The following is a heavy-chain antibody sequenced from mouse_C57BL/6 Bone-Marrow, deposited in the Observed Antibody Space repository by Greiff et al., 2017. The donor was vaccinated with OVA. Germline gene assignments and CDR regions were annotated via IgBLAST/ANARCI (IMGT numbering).Heavy chain of an antibody. CDR2: VYPRDGST. V-gene: IGHV1-78*01. CDR1: GYTFTDHT. CDR3: ARYGPYYFDY. Sequence: QVQLQQSDVELVKPGASVKISCKVSGYTFTDHTIHWMKQRPEQGLEWLGYVYPRDGSTKYNEKFKGKATLTADKSSSTACMQLNSLTSADSAVYFCARYGPYYFDYWGRGTTLTVSS. D-gene: IGHD1-2*01. J-gene: IGHJ2*01.